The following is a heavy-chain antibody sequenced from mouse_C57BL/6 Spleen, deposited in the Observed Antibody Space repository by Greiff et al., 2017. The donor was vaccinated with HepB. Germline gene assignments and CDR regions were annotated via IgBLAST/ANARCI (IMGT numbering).Heavy chain of an antibody. CDR1: GYTFTDYY. CDR2: IYPGSGNT. CDR3: ARGDDYDDGEGGMDY. J-gene: IGHJ4*01. Sequence: QVQLKESGAELVRPGASVKLSCKASGYTFTDYYINWVKQRPGQGLEWIARIYPGSGNTYYNEKFKGKATLTAEKSSSTAYMQLSSLTSEDSAVYFCARGDDYDDGEGGMDYWGQGTSVTVSS. V-gene: IGHV1-76*01. D-gene: IGHD2-4*01.